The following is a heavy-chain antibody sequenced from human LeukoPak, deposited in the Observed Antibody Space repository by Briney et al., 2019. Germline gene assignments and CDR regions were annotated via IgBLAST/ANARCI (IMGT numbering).Heavy chain of an antibody. CDR3: ARDRVVGQGIDNAFDI. D-gene: IGHD2-15*01. CDR2: IIPVFGTA. CDR1: GGTFSSYA. J-gene: IGHJ3*02. V-gene: IGHV1-69*01. Sequence: ASVKVSCKASGGTFSSYAISWVRQAPGQGLEWMGGIIPVFGTANYAQKFQGRVTITADESTSTAYMELSSLRSEDTAVYYCARDRVVGQGIDNAFDIWGHGTMVTVSS.